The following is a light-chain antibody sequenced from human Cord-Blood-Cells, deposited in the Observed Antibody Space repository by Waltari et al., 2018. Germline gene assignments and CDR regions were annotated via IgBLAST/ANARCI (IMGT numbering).Light chain of an antibody. CDR1: SSDVGSYTL. Sequence: QSALTQPAPVSGSPGQSITISCTGTSSDVGSYTLVSWYQQHPGKAPKLMFYEGSKRPSGVSNRFSGSKSGNTASLTISGLQAEDEADYYCCSYAGSSTYVFGTGTKVTVL. J-gene: IGLJ1*01. CDR2: EGS. CDR3: CSYAGSSTYV. V-gene: IGLV2-23*01.